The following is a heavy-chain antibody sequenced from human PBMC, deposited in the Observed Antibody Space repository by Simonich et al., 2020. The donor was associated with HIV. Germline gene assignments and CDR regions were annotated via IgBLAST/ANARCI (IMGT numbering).Heavy chain of an antibody. V-gene: IGHV4-59*12. CDR3: ARGGRHFDY. CDR1: GGSIHNYF. CDR2: ISDSAGT. J-gene: IGHJ4*02. Sequence: QVQLQESGPGLVKPSETLSLTCIVSGGSIHNYFWSWIRQPPGRGLEWVGNISDSAGTNYNPSPKSRVTISVDTSKNQFSLKLNSVTAADTAVYYCARGGRHFDYWGQGTLVTVSS.